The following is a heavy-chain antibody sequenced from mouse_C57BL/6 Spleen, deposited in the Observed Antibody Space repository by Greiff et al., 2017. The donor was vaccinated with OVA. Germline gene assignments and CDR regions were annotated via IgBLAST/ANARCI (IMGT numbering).Heavy chain of an antibody. V-gene: IGHV14-4*01. CDR3: TTAYYSNFAY. D-gene: IGHD2-5*01. J-gene: IGHJ3*01. CDR1: GFNIKDDY. Sequence: DVHLVESGAELVRPGASVKLSCTASGFNIKDDYMHWVKQRPEQGLEWIGWIDPENGDTEYASKFQGKATITADTSSNTAYLQLSSLTSEDTAVYYCTTAYYSNFAYWGQGTLVTVSA. CDR2: IDPENGDT.